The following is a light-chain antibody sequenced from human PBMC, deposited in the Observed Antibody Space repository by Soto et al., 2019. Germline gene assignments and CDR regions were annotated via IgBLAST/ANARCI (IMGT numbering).Light chain of an antibody. J-gene: IGLJ1*01. Sequence: QSALTQPPSASGSPGQSVTISCTGTSSDVGHYNYVSWYQQHPGKAPKVMIYEVSKRPSGVSNRFSGSKSGNTASLTISGLQAEDEADYYCSSYTSSSTRVFGTGTKLTVL. CDR2: EVS. CDR3: SSYTSSSTRV. V-gene: IGLV2-14*01. CDR1: SSDVGHYNY.